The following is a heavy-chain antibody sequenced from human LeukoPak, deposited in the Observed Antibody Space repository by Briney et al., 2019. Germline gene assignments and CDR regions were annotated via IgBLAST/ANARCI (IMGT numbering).Heavy chain of an antibody. V-gene: IGHV2-5*02. CDR3: AHRNYGDYHMDY. Sequence: SGPTLVKPTQTLTLTCTFSGFSLSTSGVGVGWIRQPPGKALEWLALIYWDDDKRFSPPLKSRLTITKDTSKNQVVLTMTNMDPVDTATYYCAHRNYGDYHMDYWGQGTLVTVSS. D-gene: IGHD4-17*01. CDR1: GFSLSTSGVG. CDR2: IYWDDDK. J-gene: IGHJ4*02.